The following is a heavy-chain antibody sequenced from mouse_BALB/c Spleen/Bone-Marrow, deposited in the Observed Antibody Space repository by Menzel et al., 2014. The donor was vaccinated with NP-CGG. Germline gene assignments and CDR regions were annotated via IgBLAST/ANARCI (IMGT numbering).Heavy chain of an antibody. CDR2: IHPNSGNT. CDR3: ERHHRYASYFDY. CDR1: GYTFTSSW. Sequence: QVQLKQSGAVLVRPGASVKLSCKASGYTFTSSWMHWAKQRPGQGLEWIGEIHPNSGNTNYNEKFKGKATLTVDTSSTTAYVDLSSLAAEDSAGYYCERHHRYASYFDYWGQGTTLTVSS. D-gene: IGHD2-14*01. V-gene: IGHV1S130*01. J-gene: IGHJ2*01.